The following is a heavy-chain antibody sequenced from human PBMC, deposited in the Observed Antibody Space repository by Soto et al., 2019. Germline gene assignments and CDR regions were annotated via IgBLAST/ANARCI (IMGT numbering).Heavy chain of an antibody. CDR3: ARASIAAREHYYYYMDV. CDR1: GYTFTSYA. Sequence: QVQLVQSGAEVKKPGASVKVSCKASGYTFTSYAMHWVRQAPGQRLEWMGWINAGNGNTKYSQKFQGRVTITRDTSASTAYMELSSLRSEDTAVYYCARASIAAREHYYYYMDVWGKGTTVTVSS. CDR2: INAGNGNT. V-gene: IGHV1-3*01. D-gene: IGHD6-6*01. J-gene: IGHJ6*03.